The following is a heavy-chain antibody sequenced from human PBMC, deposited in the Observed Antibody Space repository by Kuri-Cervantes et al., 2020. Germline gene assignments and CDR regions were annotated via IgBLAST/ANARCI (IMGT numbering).Heavy chain of an antibody. CDR3: ARDHDSSGPGDY. CDR1: GYTFTSYA. D-gene: IGHD3-22*01. V-gene: IGHV1-3*01. Sequence: GGSLRLSCKASGYTFTSYAMHWVRQAPGQRLEWMGWINAGNGNTKYSQKFQGRVTMTRDTSTSTVYMELSSLRSEDTAVYYCARDHDSSGPGDYWGQGTLVTVSS. CDR2: INAGNGNT. J-gene: IGHJ4*02.